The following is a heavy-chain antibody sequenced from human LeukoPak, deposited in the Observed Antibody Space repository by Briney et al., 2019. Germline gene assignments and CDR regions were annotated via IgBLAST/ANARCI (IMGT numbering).Heavy chain of an antibody. J-gene: IGHJ4*02. D-gene: IGHD5-18*01. V-gene: IGHV3-21*01. Sequence: GGSLRLSCAASGFTFSRYTMNWVRQAPGKGLEWVSSISGTGIYIYYADSVKGRFTISRDNSKNTLYLQMNSLRAEDTAVYYCAREDRDDRGYSYGFDYWGQGTLVTVSS. CDR1: GFTFSRYT. CDR3: AREDRDDRGYSYGFDY. CDR2: ISGTGIYI.